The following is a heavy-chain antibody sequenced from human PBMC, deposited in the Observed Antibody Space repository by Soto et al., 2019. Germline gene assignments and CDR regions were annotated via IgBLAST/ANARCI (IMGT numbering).Heavy chain of an antibody. Sequence: GGSLRLSCAASGFTFSSYGMHWVRQAPGKGLEWVAVISYDGSNKYYADSVKGRFTISRDNSKNTLYLQMNSLRAEDTAVYYCAKEVGYCISTSCLDYYYYGMAVWGQGTTVTVSS. V-gene: IGHV3-30*18. CDR1: GFTFSSYG. J-gene: IGHJ6*02. CDR2: ISYDGSNK. CDR3: AKEVGYCISTSCLDYYYYGMAV. D-gene: IGHD2-2*01.